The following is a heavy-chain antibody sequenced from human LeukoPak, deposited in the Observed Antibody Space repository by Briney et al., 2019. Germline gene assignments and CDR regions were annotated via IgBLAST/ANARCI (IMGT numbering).Heavy chain of an antibody. CDR3: AREHPLEYSGSYPYFDN. CDR2: ISYDGSNK. J-gene: IGHJ4*02. CDR1: GFTFSSYA. D-gene: IGHD1-26*01. V-gene: IGHV3-30-3*01. Sequence: GGSLRLSCAASGFTFSSYAMHWVRQAPGKGLEWVAVISYDGSNKYYADSVEGRFTISRDNSKNTLYLQMNSLRAEDTAVYYCAREHPLEYSGSYPYFDNWGQGTLVTVSS.